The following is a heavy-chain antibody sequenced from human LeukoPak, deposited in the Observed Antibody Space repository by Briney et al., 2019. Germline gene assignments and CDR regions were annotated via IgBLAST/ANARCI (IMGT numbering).Heavy chain of an antibody. Sequence: ASVKVSCKASGYTFTSYGISWVRQAPGQGLEWMGWISAYNGNTNYAQKLQGRVTMTTDTSTSTAYMELRSLRSDDTAVYYCARDTRAVREQLQTSSFDYWGQGTLVTVSS. J-gene: IGHJ4*02. CDR3: ARDTRAVREQLQTSSFDY. CDR1: GYTFTSYG. V-gene: IGHV1-18*01. CDR2: ISAYNGNT. D-gene: IGHD1-26*01.